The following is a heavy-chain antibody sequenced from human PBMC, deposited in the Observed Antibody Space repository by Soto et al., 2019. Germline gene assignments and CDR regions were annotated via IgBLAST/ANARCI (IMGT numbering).Heavy chain of an antibody. CDR2: IGGSGAST. Sequence: EVQLLESGGGLVQPGGSLRLSCAASGFTFSSYAMSWVRQAPGKGLQWVSTIGGSGASTYYTDSVKGRFTVSRDKSKNTVYLQMTSLRAEYTALYYCAKDLGIVTGDLWESDCWGKGTLVTVSA. V-gene: IGHV3-23*01. CDR3: AKDLGIVTGDLWESDC. CDR1: GFTFSSYA. D-gene: IGHD3-9*01. J-gene: IGHJ4*02.